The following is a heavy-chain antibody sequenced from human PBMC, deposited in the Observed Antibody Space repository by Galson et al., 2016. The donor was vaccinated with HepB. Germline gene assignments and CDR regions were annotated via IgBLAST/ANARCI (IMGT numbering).Heavy chain of an antibody. J-gene: IGHJ3*02. CDR2: VNEDGSGT. V-gene: IGHV3-7*01. CDR3: WSGYNSGI. D-gene: IGHD6-19*01. Sequence: SLRLSCAASGFRFSAYWMAWVRQAPGKGLEYVANVNEDGSGTQYMDSAKGRFTISRDNAEISVGLQMNSLRAEDTALYYCWSGYNSGIWGQGTRVTVSS. CDR1: GFRFSAYW.